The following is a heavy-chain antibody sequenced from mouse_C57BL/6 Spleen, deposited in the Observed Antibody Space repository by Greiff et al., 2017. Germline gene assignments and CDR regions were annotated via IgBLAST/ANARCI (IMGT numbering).Heavy chain of an antibody. V-gene: IGHV5-9-1*02. CDR3: TRETVAFDY. Sequence: EVQLQESGEGLVEPGGSLKLSCAASGFTFSSYAMSWVRQTPEKRLEWVAYISSGGDYIYYADTVKGRFTISRDNARNTLYLQMSSLKSEDTAMYYCTRETVAFDYWGQGTTLTVSS. D-gene: IGHD1-1*01. CDR1: GFTFSSYA. J-gene: IGHJ2*01. CDR2: ISSGGDYI.